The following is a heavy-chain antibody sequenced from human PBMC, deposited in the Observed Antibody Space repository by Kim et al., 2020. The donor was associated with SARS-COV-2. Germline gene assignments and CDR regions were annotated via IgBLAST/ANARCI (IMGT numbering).Heavy chain of an antibody. CDR1: GFTFDDYA. CDR2: ISWNSGSI. D-gene: IGHD3-10*01. V-gene: IGHV3-9*01. CDR3: AKEGFGEFATNWFDP. J-gene: IGHJ5*02. Sequence: GGSLRLSCAASGFTFDDYAMHWVRQAPGKGLEWVSGISWNSGSIGYADSVKGRFTISRDNAKNSLYLQMNSLRAEDTALYYCAKEGFGEFATNWFDPWGQGTLVTVSS.